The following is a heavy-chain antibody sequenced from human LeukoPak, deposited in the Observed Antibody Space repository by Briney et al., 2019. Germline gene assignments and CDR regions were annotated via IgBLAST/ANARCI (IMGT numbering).Heavy chain of an antibody. Sequence: SETLSLTCAVSGGSISSSNWWSWVRQPPGKGLEWIGYIYYSGNTNYNPSLKSRITISLDTSNNQFSLKLSSVTAADTAMYYCARISLVDGDYFDYWGQGTLVTVSS. D-gene: IGHD4-17*01. CDR3: ARISLVDGDYFDY. V-gene: IGHV4-4*02. CDR2: IYYSGNT. J-gene: IGHJ4*02. CDR1: GGSISSSNW.